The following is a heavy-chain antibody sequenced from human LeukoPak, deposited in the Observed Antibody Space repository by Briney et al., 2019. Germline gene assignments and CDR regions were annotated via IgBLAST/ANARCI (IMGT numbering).Heavy chain of an antibody. CDR1: GFTFSSYA. Sequence: GGSLRLSCAASGFTFSSYAMRWVRQAPGKGLEWVSAISGSGGSTYYADSVRGRFTISRDNSKNTLYLQMNSLRAEGTAVYYCAKSFWDVSSGCYCHYWGQGTLVTVSS. CDR2: ISGSGGST. J-gene: IGHJ4*02. V-gene: IGHV3-23*01. CDR3: AKSFWDVSSGCYCHY. D-gene: IGHD6-19*01.